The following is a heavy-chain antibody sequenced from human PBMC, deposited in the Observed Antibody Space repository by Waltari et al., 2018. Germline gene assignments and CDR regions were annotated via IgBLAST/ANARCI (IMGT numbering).Heavy chain of an antibody. CDR1: GLSQGYFW. D-gene: IGHD1-1*01. V-gene: IGHV3-74*01. J-gene: IGHJ4*02. Sequence: EIHLLEAGGGLVQPGGTLRCSCTGSGLSQGYFWLHWARLTPGKGLLGVSRIDGDGTTTTYADSVKGRFTISRDNAKNTVYLDMSSLRVEDTAVYFCTRDWRHMAFDYWGQGTRVTVSS. CDR2: IDGDGTTT. CDR3: TRDWRHMAFDY.